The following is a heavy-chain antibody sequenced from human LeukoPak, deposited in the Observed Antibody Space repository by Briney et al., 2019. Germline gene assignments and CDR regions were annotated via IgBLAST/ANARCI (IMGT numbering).Heavy chain of an antibody. J-gene: IGHJ4*02. D-gene: IGHD5-12*01. CDR1: GFTFSSYA. Sequence: SGGSLRLSCAASGFTFSSYAMSWVRQAPGKGLEWVSVISGSGGSTYYADSVKGRFTISRDSSKNTLYLQMNSLRAEDTAVYYCAKDGEGYGDYWGQGTLVTVSS. CDR3: AKDGEGYGDY. V-gene: IGHV3-23*01. CDR2: ISGSGGST.